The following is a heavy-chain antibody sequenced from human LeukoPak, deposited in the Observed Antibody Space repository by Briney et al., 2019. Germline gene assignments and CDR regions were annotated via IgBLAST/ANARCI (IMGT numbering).Heavy chain of an antibody. V-gene: IGHV4-39*01. CDR2: IYYSGST. CDR1: GGSISSSSYY. J-gene: IGHJ5*02. CDR3: ARHSKVGGMAVACTYWFDP. D-gene: IGHD6-19*01. Sequence: SETLSLTCTVSGGSISSSSYYWGWIRQPPGKGLEWIGSIYYSGSTYYNPSLKSRVTISVDTSKNQFSLKLSSVTAADTAVYYCARHSKVGGMAVACTYWFDPWGQGTLVTVSS.